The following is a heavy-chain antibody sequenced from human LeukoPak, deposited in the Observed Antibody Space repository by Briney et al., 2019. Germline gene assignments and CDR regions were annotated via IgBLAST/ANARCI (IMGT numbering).Heavy chain of an antibody. Sequence: PGGSLRLSCAASGFTFSSYSMNWVRQAPGKGLEWVSYISSSSSTIYYADSVKGRFTISRDNAKNSLYLQMNSLRAEDTAVDYCGGRYKGIFDYWGQGTLVTVSS. J-gene: IGHJ4*02. D-gene: IGHD1-26*01. V-gene: IGHV3-48*04. CDR3: GGRYKGIFDY. CDR1: GFTFSSYS. CDR2: ISSSSSTI.